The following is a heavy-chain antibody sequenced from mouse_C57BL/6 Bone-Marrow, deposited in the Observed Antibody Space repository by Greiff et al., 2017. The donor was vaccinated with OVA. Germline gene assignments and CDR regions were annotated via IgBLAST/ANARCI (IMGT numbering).Heavy chain of an antibody. CDR3: ARFLYSYAMDY. J-gene: IGHJ4*01. CDR1: GYSFTSYY. CDR2: IYPGSGNT. D-gene: IGHD2-1*01. Sequence: VQLKESGPELVKPGASVKISCKASGYSFTSYYIHWVKQRPGQGLEWIGWIYPGSGNTKYNEKFKGKATLTADTSSSTAYMQLSSLTSEDSAVYYCARFLYSYAMDYWGQGTSVTVSS. V-gene: IGHV1-66*01.